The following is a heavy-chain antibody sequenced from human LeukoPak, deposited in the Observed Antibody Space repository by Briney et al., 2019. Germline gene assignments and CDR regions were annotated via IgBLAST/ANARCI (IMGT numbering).Heavy chain of an antibody. D-gene: IGHD3-10*01. Sequence: ASVKVSCKASGGTFSSYAISWVRQAPGQGLEWMGGIIPIFGTANYAQKFQGRVTITADESTSTAYMELSSLRSEDTAVYYCARVKMVRGVIILPDAFDIWGQGTMVTVSS. V-gene: IGHV1-69*01. CDR1: GGTFSSYA. CDR3: ARVKMVRGVIILPDAFDI. CDR2: IIPIFGTA. J-gene: IGHJ3*02.